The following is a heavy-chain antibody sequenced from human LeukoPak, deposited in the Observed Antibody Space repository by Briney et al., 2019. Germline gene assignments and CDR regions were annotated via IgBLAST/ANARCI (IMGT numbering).Heavy chain of an antibody. J-gene: IGHJ4*02. CDR1: GFTFSSYE. CDR2: ISSSGSTI. Sequence: PGGSLRLSCAASGFTFSSYEMNWVRQAPGKGLEWVSYISSSGSTIYYADSVKGRFTISRDNAKNSLYLQMNSLRAEDTAVYYCASPLGYCSGGSCYLAYWGQGTLVTVSS. D-gene: IGHD2-15*01. V-gene: IGHV3-48*03. CDR3: ASPLGYCSGGSCYLAY.